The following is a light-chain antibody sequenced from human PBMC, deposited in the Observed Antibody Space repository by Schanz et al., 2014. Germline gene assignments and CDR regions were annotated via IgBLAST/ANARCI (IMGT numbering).Light chain of an antibody. CDR2: GNS. CDR3: CSYAGSYRYV. J-gene: IGLJ1*01. V-gene: IGLV1-40*01. Sequence: QSALTQPPSVSGAPGQRVTISCTGSSSNIGAGYVLHWYQQLPGTAPKLLIYGNSNRPSGVPDRFSGSRSGTSASLAITGLQAEDEGDYYCCSYAGSYRYVFGTGTKLTVL. CDR1: SSNIGAGYV.